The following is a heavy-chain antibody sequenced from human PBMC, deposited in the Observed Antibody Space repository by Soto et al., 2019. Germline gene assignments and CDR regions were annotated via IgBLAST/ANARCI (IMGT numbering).Heavy chain of an antibody. CDR2: ISYSGRT. V-gene: IGHV4-59*01. D-gene: IGHD2-15*01. CDR1: GGSISSYY. Sequence: SETLSLTYTVSGGSISSYYWSWIRQPPGKGLEWIGHISYSGRTSYNSSLKSRVTISVDTSKSQLSLKLSSVTAADTAVYYCAKVRDCSGGTCYSWWFDPWGQGTLVT. CDR3: AKVRDCSGGTCYSWWFDP. J-gene: IGHJ5*02.